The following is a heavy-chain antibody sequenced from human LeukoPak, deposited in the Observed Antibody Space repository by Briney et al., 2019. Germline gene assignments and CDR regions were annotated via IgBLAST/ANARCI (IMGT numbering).Heavy chain of an antibody. CDR2: IYPGDSDT. D-gene: IGHD3-22*01. Sequence: GGSLQISCQGSGSLFTSYWIGWVRQVPGKGLEWMGIIYPGDSDTRYSPSFQGQVTISADKSISTAYLQWSSLKASDTAMYYCARRMIVVGRTDAFDTWGQGTMVTVSA. CDR3: ARRMIVVGRTDAFDT. J-gene: IGHJ3*02. V-gene: IGHV5-51*01. CDR1: GSLFTSYW.